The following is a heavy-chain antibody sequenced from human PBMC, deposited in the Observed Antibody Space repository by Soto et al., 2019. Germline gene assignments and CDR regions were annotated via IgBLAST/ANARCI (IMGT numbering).Heavy chain of an antibody. CDR1: GFTFSSYA. CDR3: AKDSYYYGSGRRFDP. D-gene: IGHD3-10*01. J-gene: IGHJ5*02. Sequence: GGSLRLSCAASGFTFSSYAMSWVRQAPGKGLEWVSAISGSGGSTYYADSVKGRFTISRDNSKNTLYLQMNSLRAEDTAVYYCAKDSYYYGSGRRFDPWGQGTLVTVSS. V-gene: IGHV3-23*01. CDR2: ISGSGGST.